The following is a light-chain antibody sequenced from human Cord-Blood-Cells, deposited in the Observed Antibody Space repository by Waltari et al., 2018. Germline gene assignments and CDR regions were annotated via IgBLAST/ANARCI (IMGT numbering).Light chain of an antibody. J-gene: IGLJ3*02. V-gene: IGLV2-23*03. CDR3: CSYAGSSTFNWV. Sequence: QSALTQPASVSGSPGQSLTISCTGTSSDVGSYHLVSWYQQHPGKAPKLMIYEGSKRPSGVSNRFSGYKSGNTASLTISGLQAEDEADYYCCSYAGSSTFNWVFGGGTKLTVL. CDR2: EGS. CDR1: SSDVGSYHL.